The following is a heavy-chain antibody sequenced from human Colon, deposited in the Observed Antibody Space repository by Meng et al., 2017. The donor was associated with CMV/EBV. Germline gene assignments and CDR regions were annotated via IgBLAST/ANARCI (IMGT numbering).Heavy chain of an antibody. CDR1: GFTFRNYA. Sequence: GGSLRLSCAVSGFTFRNYAVSWVRQAPGTGLEWVSTIIDSGGSTYYADSVMGRFTISRDNSKNTLYLQMNSLSVEDTAVYYCAKGQGEFGIGLGPFDYWGQGTLVTVSS. J-gene: IGHJ4*02. V-gene: IGHV3-23*01. CDR3: AKGQGEFGIGLGPFDY. CDR2: IIDSGGST. D-gene: IGHD3-16*01.